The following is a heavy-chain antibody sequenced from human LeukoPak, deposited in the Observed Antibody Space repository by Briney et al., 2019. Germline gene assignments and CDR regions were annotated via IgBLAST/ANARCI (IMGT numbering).Heavy chain of an antibody. CDR2: FDPEDGET. CDR3: ARKDYYGSGSYYD. V-gene: IGHV1-24*01. J-gene: IGHJ4*02. Sequence: ASVKVSCKVSGYTLTELSMHWVRQAPGKGLEWMGGFDPEDGETIYAQKFQGRVAMTEDTSTDTAYMELSRLRSDDTAVYYCARKDYYGSGSYYDWGQGTLVTVSS. D-gene: IGHD3-10*01. CDR1: GYTLTELS.